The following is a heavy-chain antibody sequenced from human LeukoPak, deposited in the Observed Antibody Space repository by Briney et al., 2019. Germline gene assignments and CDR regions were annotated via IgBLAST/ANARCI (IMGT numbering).Heavy chain of an antibody. CDR1: GFTFSSYG. CDR3: AREDDYGSGTLDY. J-gene: IGHJ4*02. Sequence: PGRSLRLSCAASGFTFSSYGMHWVRQAPGKGLEWVAVISYDGSNKYYADSVKGRFTISRDNSKNTLYLQMNSLRAEDTAVYYCAREDDYGSGTLDYWGQGTLVTVSS. D-gene: IGHD3-10*01. V-gene: IGHV3-30*03. CDR2: ISYDGSNK.